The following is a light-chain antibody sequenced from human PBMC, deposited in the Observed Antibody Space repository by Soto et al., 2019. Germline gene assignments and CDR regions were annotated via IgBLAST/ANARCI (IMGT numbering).Light chain of an antibody. CDR3: HQYDSSPLT. CDR1: QSVSSSY. CDR2: GAS. J-gene: IGKJ4*01. Sequence: EIVLTQSPGTLSLSPGERATLSCRASQSVSSSYLAWYQQTPGQATRLLIYGASSRATGIPDRFSGSGSGTDFTLTISRLEPEDFAVYYCHQYDSSPLTFGGGTKVEIK. V-gene: IGKV3-20*01.